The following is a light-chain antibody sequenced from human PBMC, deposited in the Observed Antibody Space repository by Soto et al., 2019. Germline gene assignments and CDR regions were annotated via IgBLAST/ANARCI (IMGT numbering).Light chain of an antibody. CDR2: EVS. J-gene: IGLJ1*01. CDR1: SSDVGGYNF. CDR3: TSYASSRTLV. Sequence: QSALTQPASVSGSPGQSITISCTGTSSDVGGYNFVSWYQHHPGKAPELMIYEVSKRPSGVSDRFSGSKSGNTASLTIFGLQADDEGDYYCTSYASSRTLVFGSGTKVTVL. V-gene: IGLV2-14*01.